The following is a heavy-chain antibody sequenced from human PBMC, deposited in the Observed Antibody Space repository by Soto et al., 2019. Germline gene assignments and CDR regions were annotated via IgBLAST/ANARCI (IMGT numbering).Heavy chain of an antibody. Sequence: GGSLRLSCAASGFTFSRYAMSWLRQAPGKGLEWVSAFDTLGRTCYADSVKGQVTISVDNSISTAYLQWSTLKAPDTAMYFCARGYNSGLSIHPYYFDLWGQGTLVTVSS. V-gene: IGHV3-23*01. J-gene: IGHJ4*02. CDR1: GFTFSRYA. CDR2: FDTLGRT. D-gene: IGHD6-19*01. CDR3: ARGYNSGLSIHPYYFDL.